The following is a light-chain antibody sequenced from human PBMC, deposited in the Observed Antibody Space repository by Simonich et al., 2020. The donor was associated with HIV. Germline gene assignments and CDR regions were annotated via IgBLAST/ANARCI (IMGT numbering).Light chain of an antibody. CDR2: EGS. CDR3: SSYAGSNNLL. V-gene: IGLV2-23*01. CDR1: SSDVGSYNF. Sequence: QSALTQPPSASGSPGQSVTISCTGTSSDVGSYNFVSWYQQHPGKAPKLMIYEGSKRPSGVSNRFSGSKSGNTASLTISGLEAEDEADYYCSSYAGSNNLLFGGGTKLTVL. J-gene: IGLJ2*01.